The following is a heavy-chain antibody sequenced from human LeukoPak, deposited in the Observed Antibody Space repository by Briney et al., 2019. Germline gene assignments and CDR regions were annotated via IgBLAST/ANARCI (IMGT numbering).Heavy chain of an antibody. J-gene: IGHJ5*02. CDR1: GGSISSSSYY. Sequence: SETLSLTCTVSGGSISSSSYYWGWIRQPPGKGLEWIGSIYYSGSTYYNPSLKSRVTISVDTSKNQFSLRLSSVTAADTAVYYCAFFPLRFLEWSPPWGQGTLVTVSS. V-gene: IGHV4-39*01. CDR2: IYYSGST. D-gene: IGHD3-3*01. CDR3: AFFPLRFLEWSPP.